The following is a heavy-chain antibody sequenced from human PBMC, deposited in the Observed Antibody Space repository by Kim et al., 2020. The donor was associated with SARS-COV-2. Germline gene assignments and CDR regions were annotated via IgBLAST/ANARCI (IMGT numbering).Heavy chain of an antibody. J-gene: IGHJ4*02. CDR1: GFTFSSYE. CDR2: ISSSGSTI. V-gene: IGHV3-48*03. D-gene: IGHD1-26*01. CDR3: ARAGWELPDIDY. Sequence: GGSLRLSCAASGFTFSSYEMNWVRQAPGKGLEWVSYISSSGSTIYYADSVKGRFTISRDNAKNSLYLQMNSLRAEDTAVYYCARAGWELPDIDYWGQGTLVTVSS.